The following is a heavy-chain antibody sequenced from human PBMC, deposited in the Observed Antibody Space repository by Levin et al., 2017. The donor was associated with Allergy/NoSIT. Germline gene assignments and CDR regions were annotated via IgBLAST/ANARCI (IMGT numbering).Heavy chain of an antibody. D-gene: IGHD3-10*01. Sequence: PGGSLRLSCAASGFTLSSHWMHWVRQAPGKGLVWVSRISGDGTRTSYADSVRGRFTISRDNAKSTLYLQINSLRGEDTAVYYCTRSAREVWFGDDDYFDHWGQGILVSVSS. CDR1: GFTLSSHW. J-gene: IGHJ4*02. V-gene: IGHV3-74*01. CDR2: ISGDGTRT. CDR3: TRSAREVWFGDDDYFDH.